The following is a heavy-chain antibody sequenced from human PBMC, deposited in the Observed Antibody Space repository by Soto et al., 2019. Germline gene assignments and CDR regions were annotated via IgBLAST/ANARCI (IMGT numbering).Heavy chain of an antibody. V-gene: IGHV3-23*01. Sequence: GGSLRLSCAASGFTFGSYAMSWVRQAPGKGLEWVSAISGSGGSTYYADSVKGRFTISSDNSKNTLYLQMNSLRAEDTAVYYCAKDMVRGVNALYYFDYWGQGTLVTVSS. J-gene: IGHJ4*02. CDR2: ISGSGGST. CDR3: AKDMVRGVNALYYFDY. D-gene: IGHD3-10*01. CDR1: GFTFGSYA.